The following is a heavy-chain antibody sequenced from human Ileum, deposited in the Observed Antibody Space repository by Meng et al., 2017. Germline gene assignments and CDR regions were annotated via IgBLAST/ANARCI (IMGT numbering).Heavy chain of an antibody. V-gene: IGHV6-1*01. CDR1: GDRFSSNSAA. D-gene: IGHD5-24*01. J-gene: IGHJ5*01. Sequence: QVQPHQSGPRRLKPSPTSFLTRVSSGDRFSSNSAAWNWIRQSPSRGLEWLGRTYYRSEWFHDYALSVQGRLTINSDTSKNQFSLQLNSVTPEDAAIYYCASGWALNSWGQGILVTVSS. CDR2: TYYRSEWFH. CDR3: ASGWALNS.